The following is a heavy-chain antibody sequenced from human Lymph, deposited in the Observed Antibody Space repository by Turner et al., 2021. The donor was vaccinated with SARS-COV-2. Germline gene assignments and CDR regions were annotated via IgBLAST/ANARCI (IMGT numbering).Heavy chain of an antibody. Sequence: QVQRVESGGGVVEPGRSLRLSCAASGFTFSTYAIYWVRQAPGKGREWVAVISYDGSNKYYADSVKGRFTISRDNSKNTLYLQMNSLRAEDTAVYYCARYASGGYFYYGMDVWGQGTTVTVSS. CDR3: ARYASGGYFYYGMDV. CDR1: GFTFSTYA. CDR2: ISYDGSNK. V-gene: IGHV3-30*04. J-gene: IGHJ6*02. D-gene: IGHD3-10*01.